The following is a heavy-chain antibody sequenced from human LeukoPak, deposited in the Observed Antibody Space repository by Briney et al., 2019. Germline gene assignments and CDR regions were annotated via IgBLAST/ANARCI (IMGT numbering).Heavy chain of an antibody. CDR2: ISSSSSYI. J-gene: IGHJ4*02. V-gene: IGHV3-21*01. CDR1: GFTFSSYS. CDR3: ATPLDLDFDY. D-gene: IGHD2-2*03. Sequence: GGSLRLSCAASGFTFSSYSMNWVRQAPGKGLEWVSSISSSSSYIYYADSVKGRFTISRDNAKSSLYLQMNSLIAEDTAVYYCATPLDLDFDYWGQGTLVTVSS.